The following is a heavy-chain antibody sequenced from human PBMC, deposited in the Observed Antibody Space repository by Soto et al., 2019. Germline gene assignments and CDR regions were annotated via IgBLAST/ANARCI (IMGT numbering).Heavy chain of an antibody. J-gene: IGHJ3*02. CDR1: GFTFSSYE. V-gene: IGHV3-48*03. D-gene: IGHD3-22*01. CDR2: ISSSGSTI. CDR3: ARGGYYYDTRDAFDI. Sequence: LRLSCAASGFTFSSYEMNWVRQAPGKGLEWVSYISSSGSTIYYADSVKGRFTISRDNAKNSLYLQMNSLRAEDTAVYYCARGGYYYDTRDAFDIWGQGXMVTV.